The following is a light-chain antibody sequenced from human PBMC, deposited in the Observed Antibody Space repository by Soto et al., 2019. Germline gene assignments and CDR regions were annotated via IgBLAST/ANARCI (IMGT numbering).Light chain of an antibody. CDR1: QSVSSY. Sequence: EIVLTQSPATLSLSPGERATLSCRASQSVSSYLAWYQHKPGQAPRLLIYDASNRDTGIPARFSGSGSGTDFTLTISSLEPEDVAVYYCQQRSNWPRLTFGGGTKVEIK. V-gene: IGKV3-11*01. J-gene: IGKJ4*01. CDR3: QQRSNWPRLT. CDR2: DAS.